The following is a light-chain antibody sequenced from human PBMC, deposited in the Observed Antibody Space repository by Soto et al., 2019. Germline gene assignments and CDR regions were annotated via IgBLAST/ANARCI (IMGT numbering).Light chain of an antibody. V-gene: IGLV2-23*01. CDR3: CSYAGRSTLYV. CDR2: EGS. J-gene: IGLJ1*01. Sequence: QSALTQPASVSGSPGQSITISGTGTSSDVGSYNLVSWYQQHPGKAPKLMIYEGSKRPSGVSNRFSGSKSGNTASLSISGLQAEDEADYYCCSYAGRSTLYVFGTGTTVTVL. CDR1: SSDVGSYNL.